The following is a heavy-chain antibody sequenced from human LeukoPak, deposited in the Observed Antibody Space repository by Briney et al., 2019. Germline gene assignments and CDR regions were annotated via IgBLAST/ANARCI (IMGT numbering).Heavy chain of an antibody. CDR1: GFTFSSYS. CDR2: ISSSSSYI. V-gene: IGHV3-21*01. Sequence: GGSLRLSCAASGFTFSSYSMNWVRQAPGKGLEWVSSISSSSSYIYYADSVKGRFTISRDNAKNSLYLQMNSLRAEDTSVYYCAREQSGSYMLNYYYYMDVWGKGTTVTVSS. D-gene: IGHD1-26*01. CDR3: AREQSGSYMLNYYYYMDV. J-gene: IGHJ6*03.